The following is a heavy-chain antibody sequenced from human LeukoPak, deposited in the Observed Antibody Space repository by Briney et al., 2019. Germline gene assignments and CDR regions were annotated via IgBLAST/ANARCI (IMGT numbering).Heavy chain of an antibody. CDR3: ASGRTDIVVVPATLRNYFFDF. J-gene: IGHJ4*02. Sequence: SVNVSCKASGYTFTGHYMHWVRQAPGQGLEWMGGIIPILGTANYAQKFQGRVTITADKSTSTAYVELSSLRSEDTAVYFCASGRTDIVVVPATLRNYFFDFWGQGTLVTVSS. CDR2: IIPILGTA. CDR1: GYTFTGHY. D-gene: IGHD2-2*01. V-gene: IGHV1-69*10.